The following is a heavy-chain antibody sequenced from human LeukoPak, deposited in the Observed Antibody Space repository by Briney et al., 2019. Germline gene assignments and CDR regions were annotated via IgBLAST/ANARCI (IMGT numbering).Heavy chain of an antibody. J-gene: IGHJ6*03. V-gene: IGHV3-30*18. CDR3: AKDGSGRYYNSAYYYYMDV. CDR2: ISYDGSNK. CDR1: GFTFSLYG. Sequence: GRSLRLSCAASGFTFSLYGMHWVRQAPGKGLEWVAAISYDGSNKYYADSVKGRFTISRDNSKNTLYLQMNSLRAEDTAVYYCAKDGSGRYYNSAYYYYMDVWGKGTTVTVSS. D-gene: IGHD3-10*01.